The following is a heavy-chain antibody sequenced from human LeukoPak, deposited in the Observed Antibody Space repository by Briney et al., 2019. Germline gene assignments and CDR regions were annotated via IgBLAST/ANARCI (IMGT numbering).Heavy chain of an antibody. CDR3: ARNVPTIVGATTGDY. CDR1: GGTFSSYA. CDR2: IIPILGIA. Sequence: SVKVSCKASGGTFSSYAISWVRQAPGQGLEWMGRIIPILGIANYAQKFQGRVTITADKSTSTAYMELSSLRSEDTAMYYCARNVPTIVGATTGDYWGQGTLVTVSS. J-gene: IGHJ4*02. V-gene: IGHV1-69*04. D-gene: IGHD1-26*01.